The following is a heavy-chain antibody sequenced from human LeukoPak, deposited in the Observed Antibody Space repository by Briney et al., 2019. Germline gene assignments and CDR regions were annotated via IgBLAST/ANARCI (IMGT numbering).Heavy chain of an antibody. V-gene: IGHV4-61*01. D-gene: IGHD6-19*01. CDR2: IYYSGST. CDR1: GGSVSSGSYY. J-gene: IGHJ4*02. Sequence: PSETLSLTCTVSGGSVSSGSYYWSWIRQPPGKGLEWVGYIYYSGSTNYNPSLKSRVTISVDTSKNQFSPKLSSVTAADTAVYYCARVYSSGWPYYFDYWGQGTLVTVSS. CDR3: ARVYSSGWPYYFDY.